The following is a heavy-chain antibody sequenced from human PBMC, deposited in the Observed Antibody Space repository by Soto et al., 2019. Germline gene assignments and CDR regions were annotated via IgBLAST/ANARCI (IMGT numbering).Heavy chain of an antibody. Sequence: QVQLVESGGGVVQPGRSLRLSCAASGFTFNSFAMHWVRQAPGKGLEWVAVISYDGRNKYYADSVKGRFTISRDNSKKSLYLQMNTLRPEDTAVYYCAKDYTEWNTGNYFDYWCQGTLVTVSS. V-gene: IGHV3-30*18. CDR2: ISYDGRNK. D-gene: IGHD1-1*01. J-gene: IGHJ4*02. CDR1: GFTFNSFA. CDR3: AKDYTEWNTGNYFDY.